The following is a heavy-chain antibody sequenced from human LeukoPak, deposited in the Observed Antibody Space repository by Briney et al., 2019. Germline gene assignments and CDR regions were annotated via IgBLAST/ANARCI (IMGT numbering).Heavy chain of an antibody. D-gene: IGHD3-22*01. CDR1: GGSISSYY. Sequence: SETLSLTCTVSGGSISSYYWSWIRQPPGKGLEWIGYIYYSGSTNYNPSLKSRVTISVDTSKNQFSLKLSSVTAADAAVYYCAIRGSYDSTGIGFDYWGQGTLVTVSS. J-gene: IGHJ4*02. V-gene: IGHV4-59*01. CDR3: AIRGSYDSTGIGFDY. CDR2: IYYSGST.